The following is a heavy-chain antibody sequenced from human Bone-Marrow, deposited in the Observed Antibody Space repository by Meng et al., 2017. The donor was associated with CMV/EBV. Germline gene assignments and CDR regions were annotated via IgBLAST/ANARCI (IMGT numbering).Heavy chain of an antibody. CDR1: GFTFNDSA. D-gene: IGHD1-26*01. CDR2: ISWNSDNI. J-gene: IGHJ4*02. V-gene: IGHV3-9*01. CDR3: AKDKRRGLGAMVLDS. Sequence: LKISCAASGFTFNDSAMHWVRQAPGKGLEWVSGISWNSDNIGYADSVKGRLTISRDNARNSLYLQMNSLRPEDTALYYCAKDKRRGLGAMVLDSWGQGTLVTVSS.